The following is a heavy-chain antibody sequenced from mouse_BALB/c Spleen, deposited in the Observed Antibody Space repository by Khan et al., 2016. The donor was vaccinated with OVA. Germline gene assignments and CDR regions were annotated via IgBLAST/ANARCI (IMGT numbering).Heavy chain of an antibody. Sequence: VELVESGPDLVAPSQSLSITCTVSGFSLTSYAIHWVRQPPGKGLEWLVVIWSDGRTTYNSALKSRLSISKDNSKSQVFLKIDSLQTDDTAMYDCARHQFPLTMDSWGQGTSVTVSS. J-gene: IGHJ4*01. V-gene: IGHV2-6-2*01. CDR1: GFSLTSYA. CDR2: IWSDGRT. CDR3: ARHQFPLTMDS.